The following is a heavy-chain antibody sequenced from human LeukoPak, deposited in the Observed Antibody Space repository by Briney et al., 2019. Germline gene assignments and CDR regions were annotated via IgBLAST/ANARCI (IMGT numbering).Heavy chain of an antibody. V-gene: IGHV4-59*08. CDR1: GGSISGYS. D-gene: IGHD6-13*01. J-gene: IGHJ3*01. CDR3: ASTIIAAADIDDAFDF. CDR2: MYYSGST. Sequence: ASETLSLTCTVSGGSISGYSWSWIRQPPGEGLDWIGYMYYSGSTDYNPSLKSRVTISVDTSKNQFSLKLSSVTAADTAVYYCASTIIAAADIDDAFDFWGQGKMVTVSS.